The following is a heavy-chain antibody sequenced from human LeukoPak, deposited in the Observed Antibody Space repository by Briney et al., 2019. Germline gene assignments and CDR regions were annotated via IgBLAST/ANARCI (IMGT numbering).Heavy chain of an antibody. CDR3: ARDQSGYDYLDY. V-gene: IGHV3-21*01. D-gene: IGHD5-12*01. CDR1: GFTFSSYS. CDR2: ISSSSYI. J-gene: IGHJ4*02. Sequence: GGSLRLSCAASGFTFSSYSMNWVRQAPGKGLEWVSSISSSSYIYYADSVKGRFTISRDNAKNSLYLQMNSLRAEDAAVYYCARDQSGYDYLDYWGQGTLVTVSS.